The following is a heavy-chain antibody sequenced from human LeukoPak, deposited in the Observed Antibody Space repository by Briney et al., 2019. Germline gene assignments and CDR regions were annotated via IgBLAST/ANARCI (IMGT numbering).Heavy chain of an antibody. CDR1: GGSISSSSYY. CDR2: IYYSGST. J-gene: IGHJ4*02. Sequence: SETLSLTCTVSGGSISSSSYYWGWIRQPPGKGLEWIGSIYYSGSTYYNPSLKSRVAISVDTSKNQFSLKLSSVTAADTGVHYCARVSGYDWESFYDYWGQGTLVTVSS. V-gene: IGHV4-39*07. D-gene: IGHD5-12*01. CDR3: ARVSGYDWESFYDY.